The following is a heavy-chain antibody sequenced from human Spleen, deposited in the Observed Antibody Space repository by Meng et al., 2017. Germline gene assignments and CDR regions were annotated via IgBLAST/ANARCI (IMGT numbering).Heavy chain of an antibody. CDR3: ARSYYDSSGYTLSAEYFQH. CDR2: ISWNSGRI. J-gene: IGHJ1*01. D-gene: IGHD3-22*01. CDR1: GFTFYDYA. V-gene: IGHV3-9*01. Sequence: SLKISCAASGFTFYDYAMHWVRQAPGKGLEWVSGISWNSGRIGYADSVKGRFSISRDNARNSLYLEMNSLRAEDTAVYYCARSYYDSSGYTLSAEYFQHWGQGTLVTSPQ.